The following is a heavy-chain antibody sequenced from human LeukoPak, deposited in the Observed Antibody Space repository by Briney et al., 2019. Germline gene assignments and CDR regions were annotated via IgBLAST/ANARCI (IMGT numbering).Heavy chain of an antibody. CDR3: AKDYSGSFNWFDP. Sequence: GGSLRLSCAASGFAFGNYAMHWVRQAPGKGLEWVSGISWTSGSIGYADSVKGRFTISRDNAKNSPYLQMNSLRAEDTALYYCAKDYSGSFNWFDPWGQGTLVTVSS. CDR2: ISWTSGSI. V-gene: IGHV3-9*01. CDR1: GFAFGNYA. J-gene: IGHJ5*02. D-gene: IGHD5-12*01.